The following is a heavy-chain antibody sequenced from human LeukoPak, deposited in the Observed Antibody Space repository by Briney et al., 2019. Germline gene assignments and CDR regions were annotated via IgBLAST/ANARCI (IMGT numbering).Heavy chain of an antibody. J-gene: IGHJ4*02. Sequence: GGSLRLSCAASGFTFSSYSMNWVRQAPGKGLEWVSSISSSSSYIYYADSVKGRFTISRDNAMNSLYLQMNSLRAEDTAVYYCARASYSSWSHFDYWGQGTLVTVSS. V-gene: IGHV3-21*01. CDR1: GFTFSSYS. D-gene: IGHD6-6*01. CDR2: ISSSSSYI. CDR3: ARASYSSWSHFDY.